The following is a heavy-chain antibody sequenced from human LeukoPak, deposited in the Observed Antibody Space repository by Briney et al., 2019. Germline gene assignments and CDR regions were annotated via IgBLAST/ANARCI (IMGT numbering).Heavy chain of an antibody. D-gene: IGHD3-22*01. CDR3: ARGPFNRITMIEGRYYFDY. CDR1: GGTFSSYA. CDR2: IIPILGIA. V-gene: IGHV1-69*04. Sequence: SVKVSCKASGGTFSSYAISWVRQAPGQGLEWMGRIIPILGIANYAQKFQGRVTITADKSTSTAYMELSSLRSEDTAVYYCARGPFNRITMIEGRYYFDYWGQGTLVTVSS. J-gene: IGHJ4*02.